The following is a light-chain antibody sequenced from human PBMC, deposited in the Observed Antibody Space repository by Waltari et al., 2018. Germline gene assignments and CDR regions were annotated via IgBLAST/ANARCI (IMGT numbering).Light chain of an antibody. J-gene: IGKJ1*01. CDR2: DAS. V-gene: IGKV3-15*01. CDR3: QQYGDGTPWT. CDR1: QSIGNN. Sequence: EIVMTQSPSTVSVSPGERATLSCRATQSIGNNLAWYQQRPGQAPRLLIYDASTRPTGVSGRFTGSGSGTEVSLTISGLQSEDFAIYYCQQYGDGTPWTFGQGTKVEI.